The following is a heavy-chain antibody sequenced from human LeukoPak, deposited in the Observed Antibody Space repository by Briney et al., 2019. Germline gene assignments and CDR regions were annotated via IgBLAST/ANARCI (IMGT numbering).Heavy chain of an antibody. CDR1: GVIVRSNY. D-gene: IGHD3-16*01. V-gene: IGHV3-48*03. Sequence: PGGSLRLSCVGSGVIVRSNYMTWVRQAPGKGLEWVSYISSSGSTIYYADSVKGRFTISRDNAKNSLYLQMNSLRAEDTAVYYCARDSLGADYWGQGTLVTVSS. CDR2: ISSSGSTI. J-gene: IGHJ4*02. CDR3: ARDSLGADY.